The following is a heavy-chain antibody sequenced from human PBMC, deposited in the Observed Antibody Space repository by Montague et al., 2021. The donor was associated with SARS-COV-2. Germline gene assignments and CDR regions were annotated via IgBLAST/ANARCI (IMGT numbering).Heavy chain of an antibody. J-gene: IGHJ6*02. CDR1: GGAISSSSYY. Sequence: SETLSLTCTVSGGAISSSSYYWGWVRQPPGKGLEWIGSIYYSGSTYYXPSLKSRVTISVDTSKNQFSLKLSSVTAADTAVYYCARDTRITMLVVVNRNGMDVWGQGTTVTVSS. CDR2: IYYSGST. D-gene: IGHD3-22*01. V-gene: IGHV4-39*07. CDR3: ARDTRITMLVVVNRNGMDV.